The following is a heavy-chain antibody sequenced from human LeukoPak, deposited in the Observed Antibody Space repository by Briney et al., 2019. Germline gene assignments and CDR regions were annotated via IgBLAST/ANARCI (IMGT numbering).Heavy chain of an antibody. CDR1: GGSISSYY. Sequence: PSETLSLTCTVSGGSISSYYWSWIWQPPGKGLEWIGYIYYSGSTNYNPSLKSRVTISVDTSKNQFSLKLSSVTAADTAVYYCARLSYYYDSSGYYYYYYGMDVWGQGTTVTVSS. D-gene: IGHD3-22*01. CDR2: IYYSGST. V-gene: IGHV4-59*08. CDR3: ARLSYYYDSSGYYYYYYGMDV. J-gene: IGHJ6*02.